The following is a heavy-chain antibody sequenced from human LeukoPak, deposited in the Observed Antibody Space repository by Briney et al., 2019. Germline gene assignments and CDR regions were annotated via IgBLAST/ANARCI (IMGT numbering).Heavy chain of an antibody. CDR3: ARVNGDYGYFDY. J-gene: IGHJ4*02. CDR2: IIPIFGTA. Sequence: GASVKVSCKASGGTFSSYAISWVRQAPGQGLEWMGRIIPIFGTANYAQKFQGRATITTDASTSTAYMELSSLRSEDTAVYYCARVNGDYGYFDYWGQGTLVTVSS. V-gene: IGHV1-69*05. CDR1: GGTFSSYA. D-gene: IGHD4-17*01.